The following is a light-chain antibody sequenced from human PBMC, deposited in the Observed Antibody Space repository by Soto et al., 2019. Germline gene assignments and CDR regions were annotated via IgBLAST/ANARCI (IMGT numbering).Light chain of an antibody. J-gene: IGKJ3*01. CDR2: DAS. Sequence: EIVLTQSPATLSLSPGERATLSCRASQSLSNFLAWYQQKPGQAPRLLIYDASNRATGIPVRFSGSGSGTDFTLTISSLEPEDFAVYYCQQSSNLFTFGPGNTVEIK. CDR3: QQSSNLFT. CDR1: QSLSNF. V-gene: IGKV3-11*01.